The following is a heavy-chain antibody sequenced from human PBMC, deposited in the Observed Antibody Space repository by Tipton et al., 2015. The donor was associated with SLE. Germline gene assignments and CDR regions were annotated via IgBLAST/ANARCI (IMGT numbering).Heavy chain of an antibody. CDR2: ISSSSSYI. V-gene: IGHV3-21*01. J-gene: IGHJ5*02. CDR1: GFTFSSYS. D-gene: IGHD1-1*01. CDR3: ARDGGPVNWNDDWFDP. Sequence: GSLRLSCAASGFTFSSYSMNWVRQAPGKGLEWVSSISSSSSYIYYADSAKGRFTISRDNAKNSLYLQMNSLRAEDTAVYYCARDGGPVNWNDDWFDPWGQGTLVTVSS.